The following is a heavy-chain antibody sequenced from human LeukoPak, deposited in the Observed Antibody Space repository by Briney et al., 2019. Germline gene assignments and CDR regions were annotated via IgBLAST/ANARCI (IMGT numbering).Heavy chain of an antibody. CDR2: INHSGIT. V-gene: IGHV4-34*01. CDR1: GGSFTDYY. Sequence: KSSETLSLTCAVYGGSFTDYYWNWIRQPPGKGLEWIGEINHSGITHYNPSLKSRVTISADTSKNQFSLKLNSVTAADTAVYYCARAKRITITRGLGYMDVWGKGTTVTVSS. CDR3: ARAKRITITRGLGYMDV. D-gene: IGHD3-10*01. J-gene: IGHJ6*03.